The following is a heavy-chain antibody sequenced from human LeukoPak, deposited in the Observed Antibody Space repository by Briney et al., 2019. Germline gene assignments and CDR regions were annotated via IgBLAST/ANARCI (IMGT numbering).Heavy chain of an antibody. J-gene: IGHJ4*02. CDR3: ARNYDILTGQYYFDY. D-gene: IGHD3-9*01. CDR1: GYTFTSYG. V-gene: IGHV1-18*01. Sequence: ASVKVCCKASGYTFTSYGISWVRQAPGQGLEWMGWISAYNGNTNYAQKLQGRVTMTTDTSTSTAYMELRSLRSDDTAVYYCARNYDILTGQYYFDYWGQGTLVTVSS. CDR2: ISAYNGNT.